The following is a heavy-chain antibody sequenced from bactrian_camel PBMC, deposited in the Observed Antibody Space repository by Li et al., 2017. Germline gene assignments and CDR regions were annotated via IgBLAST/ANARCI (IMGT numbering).Heavy chain of an antibody. D-gene: IGHD6*01. V-gene: IGHV3S40*01. CDR3: ATHSRRNFYKCDSWRQRGLDH. CDR2: INSAGNT. J-gene: IGHJ4*01. Sequence: VQLVESGGGLVQPGGSLRLSCAASGFTFSSYYMMWVRQAPGKGLEWVSLINSAGNTYYADSVKGRFTVSQDAAENMVYLQMNNLKPEDTGTYVCATHSRRNFYKCDSWRQRGLDHWCQGTQVTVS. CDR1: GFTFSSYY.